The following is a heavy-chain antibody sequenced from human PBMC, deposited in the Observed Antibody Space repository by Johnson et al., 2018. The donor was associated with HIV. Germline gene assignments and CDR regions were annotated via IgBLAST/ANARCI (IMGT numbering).Heavy chain of an antibody. J-gene: IGHJ3*02. Sequence: VQLVESGGGLVRPGGSLRLSCAASGFSFSSYAMHWVRQAPGKGLEWVSYISSSGSTIYYADSVKGRFTLSRDNSKNTLDLQMNSLRAEDTAVYYCVSSAQWSGWPPGAFDIWGQGTMVTVSS. V-gene: IGHV3-48*01. CDR3: VSSAQWSGWPPGAFDI. CDR2: ISSSGSTI. CDR1: GFSFSSYA. D-gene: IGHD6-19*01.